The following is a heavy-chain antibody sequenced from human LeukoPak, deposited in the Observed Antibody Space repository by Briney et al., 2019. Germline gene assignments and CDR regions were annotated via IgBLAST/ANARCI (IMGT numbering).Heavy chain of an antibody. V-gene: IGHV3-23*01. Sequence: GGSLRLSCAASGFTFSTYAMSWVRQAPGKGLEWVSGISGSGGSTYYADSVKGRFTISRDNSKNTLYLQMNSLRAEDTAVYYCARSRGPNTFGGVHDYWGQGALVTVSS. CDR1: GFTFSTYA. J-gene: IGHJ4*02. D-gene: IGHD3-16*01. CDR2: ISGSGGST. CDR3: ARSRGPNTFGGVHDY.